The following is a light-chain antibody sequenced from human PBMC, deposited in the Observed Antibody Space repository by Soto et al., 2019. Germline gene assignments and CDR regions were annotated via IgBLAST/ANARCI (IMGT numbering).Light chain of an antibody. V-gene: IGKV4-1*01. CDR3: QQYYGGPFT. J-gene: IGKJ3*01. CDR1: QNVLYSSNNKNY. Sequence: DIVMTQSPDSLAVSLGERATINCKSSQNVLYSSNNKNYLAWYQQKPRQPPKLLIYWASTRESGVPDRFSGSGSGTDFTLTISSLQAEDVAVYYCQQYYGGPFTFGPGTKVDIK. CDR2: WAS.